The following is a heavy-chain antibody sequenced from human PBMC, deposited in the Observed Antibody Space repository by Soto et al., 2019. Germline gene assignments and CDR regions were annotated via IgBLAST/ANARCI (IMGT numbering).Heavy chain of an antibody. Sequence: GGSLRLSCAASGFIFSNYAMNWVRQAPGKGLEWVSAISNSFSDGNTHYADSVKGRFTISRDNDKNTVFLEMNSLRAEDTAVYYCAKVFSPERGNYFDYWGQGTLVTVSS. CDR2: ISNSFSDGNT. CDR1: GFIFSNYA. D-gene: IGHD1-1*01. J-gene: IGHJ4*02. CDR3: AKVFSPERGNYFDY. V-gene: IGHV3-23*01.